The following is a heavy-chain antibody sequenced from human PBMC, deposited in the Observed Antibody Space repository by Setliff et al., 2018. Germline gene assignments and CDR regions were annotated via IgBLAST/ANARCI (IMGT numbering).Heavy chain of an antibody. V-gene: IGHV1-69*06. CDR1: GGTFSSYD. D-gene: IGHD5-18*01. Sequence: SVKVSCKASGGTFSSYDISWVRQAPGQGLEWMGRIIPIFGTANYAQKFQGRVTITADKSTSTAYMELSSLRSEDTAVYYCATSVSWIQLVLYPQGHPEPFDYWGQGTLVTVSS. CDR2: IIPIFGTA. CDR3: ATSVSWIQLVLYPQGHPEPFDY. J-gene: IGHJ4*02.